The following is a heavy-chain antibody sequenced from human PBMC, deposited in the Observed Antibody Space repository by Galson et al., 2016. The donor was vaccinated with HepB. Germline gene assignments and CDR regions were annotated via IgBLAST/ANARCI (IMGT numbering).Heavy chain of an antibody. Sequence: PALVKPTQTLTLTCNFSGFSLRTSGVGVGWIRQPPGKALEWLALISWDDDKRYSPSLKSRVTIPKDTSKNQVLLTITNMDPADTATYYCAHRPGGYVSRWFDPWGQGTLVTVSS. D-gene: IGHD3-22*01. V-gene: IGHV2-5*02. CDR3: AHRPGGYVSRWFDP. CDR1: GFSLRTSGVG. J-gene: IGHJ5*02. CDR2: ISWDDDK.